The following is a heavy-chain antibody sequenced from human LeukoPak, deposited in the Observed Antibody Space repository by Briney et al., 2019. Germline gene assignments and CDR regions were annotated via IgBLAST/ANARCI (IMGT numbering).Heavy chain of an antibody. Sequence: GASLQISCKGSGYIFTTYWIGWVRQLPGKGLEWMGIIYPGDSDTRYSPSFQGQVTISADRSISTAYLQWSSLKASDTAMYYCARGFYGGYYYYYYMDVWGKGTTVTVSS. CDR2: IYPGDSDT. CDR3: ARGFYGGYYYYYYMDV. J-gene: IGHJ6*03. CDR1: GYIFTTYW. V-gene: IGHV5-51*01. D-gene: IGHD4/OR15-4a*01.